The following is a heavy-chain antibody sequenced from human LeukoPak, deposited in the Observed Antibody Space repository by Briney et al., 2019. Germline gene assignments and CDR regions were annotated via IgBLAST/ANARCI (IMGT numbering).Heavy chain of an antibody. CDR1: GFTFSSYS. D-gene: IGHD6-13*01. Sequence: GGSLRLSCAAPGFTFSSYSMNWVRQAPGKGLEWVSSISSSSSYIYYADSVKGRFTISRDNAKNSLYLQMNSLRAEDTAVYYCAGGAAAANDAFDIWGQGTMVTVSS. V-gene: IGHV3-21*06. CDR3: AGGAAAANDAFDI. CDR2: ISSSSSYI. J-gene: IGHJ3*02.